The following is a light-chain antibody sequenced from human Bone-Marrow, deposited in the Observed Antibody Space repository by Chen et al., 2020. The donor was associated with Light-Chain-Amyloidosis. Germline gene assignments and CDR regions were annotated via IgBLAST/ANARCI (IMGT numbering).Light chain of an antibody. CDR1: QSISASY. J-gene: IGKJ1*01. V-gene: IGKV3-20*01. Sequence: IVLTQSPGTLSLSPGERATLSCRTSQSISASYLAWYQHKPGQAPRLLMYDASTRATGNPDRFSGSGSGTDFTLSISRLEPEDFAVYYCQHCGHSPKTFGQGTKVEIK. CDR3: QHCGHSPKT. CDR2: DAS.